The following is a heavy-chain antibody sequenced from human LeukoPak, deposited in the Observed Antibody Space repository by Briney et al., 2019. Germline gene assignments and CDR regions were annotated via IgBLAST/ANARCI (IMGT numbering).Heavy chain of an antibody. CDR1: GFTFSSYG. CDR3: ARENELGYCSGGSCYLFDY. CDR2: IWYGGSNK. D-gene: IGHD2-15*01. Sequence: GRSLRLSCAASGFTFSSYGMHWVRQAPGKGLEWVAVIWYGGSNKYYADSVKGRFTISRDNSKNTLYLQMNSLRAEDTAVYYCARENELGYCSGGSCYLFDYWGQGTLVTASS. V-gene: IGHV3-33*08. J-gene: IGHJ4*02.